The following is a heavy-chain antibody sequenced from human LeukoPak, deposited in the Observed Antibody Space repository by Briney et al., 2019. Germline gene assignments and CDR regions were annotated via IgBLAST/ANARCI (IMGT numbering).Heavy chain of an antibody. CDR3: TTADDYVSNYFDY. D-gene: IGHD3-16*01. V-gene: IGHV3-15*01. Sequence: PGGSLRLSCAASGFTFSSAWMSWVRQAPGKGLEWVGRIKSKTDGGTTDYAAPVKGRFTISRDDSKNTLYLQMNSLKTEDTAVYYCTTADDYVSNYFDYWGQGTLVTVSS. CDR2: IKSKTDGGTT. CDR1: GFTFSSAW. J-gene: IGHJ4*02.